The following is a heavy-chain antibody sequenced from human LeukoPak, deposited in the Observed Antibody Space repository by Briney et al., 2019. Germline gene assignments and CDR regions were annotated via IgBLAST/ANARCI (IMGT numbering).Heavy chain of an antibody. D-gene: IGHD3-9*01. CDR1: GFTFSDSY. V-gene: IGHV3-11*05. J-gene: IGHJ4*02. CDR3: ARVGIGRYYDILTGYYNPDY. CDR2: ISSSNSYT. Sequence: GGSLRLSCAASGFTFSDSYMTWTRQAPGKGLEWVSYISSSNSYTNYADSVKGRFTISRDNAKNSLYLQMNSLRAEDTAVYYCARVGIGRYYDILTGYYNPDYWGQGTLVTVSS.